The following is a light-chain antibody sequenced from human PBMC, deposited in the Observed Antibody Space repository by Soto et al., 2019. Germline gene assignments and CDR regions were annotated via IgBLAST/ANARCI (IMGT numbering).Light chain of an antibody. J-gene: IGKJ1*01. CDR2: DAS. CDR3: QQYQNLWT. Sequence: PFTHSPSSLSASVSDRVTITCRASQDSTKYLAWYQQKPGKAPNLLIYDASTLHSGVPSRFSGSGSGTEFTLTISGLQSEDFALYYCQQYQNLWTFGQGTKVDI. CDR1: QDSTKY. V-gene: IGKV1-9*01.